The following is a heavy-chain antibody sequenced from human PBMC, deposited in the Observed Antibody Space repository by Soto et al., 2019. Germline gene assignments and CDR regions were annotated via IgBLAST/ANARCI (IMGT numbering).Heavy chain of an antibody. CDR2: INPNSGGT. D-gene: IGHD3-10*01. CDR1: GYTFTGYY. Sequence: ASVKVSCKASGYTFTGYYMHWVRQAPGQGLEWMGWINPNSGGTNYAQKFQGWVTMTRDTSISTAYMELSRLRSDDTAIFFCARDRALNNPAITMAYWGQGTLVTAS. V-gene: IGHV1-2*04. CDR3: ARDRALNNPAITMAY. J-gene: IGHJ4*02.